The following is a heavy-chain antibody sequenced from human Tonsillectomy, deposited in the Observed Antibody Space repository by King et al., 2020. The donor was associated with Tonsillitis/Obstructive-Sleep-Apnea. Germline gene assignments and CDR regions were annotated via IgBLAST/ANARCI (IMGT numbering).Heavy chain of an antibody. CDR3: ASRVLDCSSSSCYDYYYYMDV. D-gene: IGHD2-2*01. J-gene: IGHJ6*03. CDR1: GGTFSSFT. V-gene: IGHV1-69*02. Sequence: QMVQSGAEVKKPGSSVKVSCKASGGTFSSFTITWVRQAPGQGLEWMGRIIPIFGIANYAQKFQGRVTITADKSTSTAYMELSSLRSDDTAVYYCASRVLDCSSSSCYDYYYYMDVWGKGTTVTVSS. CDR2: IIPIFGIA.